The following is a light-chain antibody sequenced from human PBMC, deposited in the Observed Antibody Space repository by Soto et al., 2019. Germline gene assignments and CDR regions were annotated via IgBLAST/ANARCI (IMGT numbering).Light chain of an antibody. J-gene: IGLJ3*02. CDR3: QSYDNSLSAPWV. V-gene: IGLV1-40*01. CDR2: SNI. Sequence: QSVLTQPPSVSGAPGQRVTISCTGNSSNIGAGYGVHWFQQLPGAAPRLLIYSNIYRSSGVPDGFSGSRSGTSASLALTGLQAEDEADYHCQSYDNSLSAPWVFGGGTKLTVL. CDR1: SSNIGAGYG.